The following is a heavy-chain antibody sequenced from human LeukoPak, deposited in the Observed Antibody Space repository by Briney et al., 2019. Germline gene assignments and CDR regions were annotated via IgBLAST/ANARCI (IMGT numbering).Heavy chain of an antibody. CDR2: IIPILGTA. Sequence: ASVKVSCKASGGTFSSYAISWVRQAPGQGLEWMGGIIPILGTANYAQKFQGRVTITADESTSTAYMELSSLRSEDTAVYYCARVVDVNSYGLFDYWGQGTLVTVSS. D-gene: IGHD5-18*01. CDR1: GGTFSSYA. CDR3: ARVVDVNSYGLFDY. J-gene: IGHJ4*02. V-gene: IGHV1-69*13.